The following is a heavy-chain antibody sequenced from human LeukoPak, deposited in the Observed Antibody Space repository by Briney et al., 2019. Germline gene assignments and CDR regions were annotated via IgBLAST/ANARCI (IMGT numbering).Heavy chain of an antibody. D-gene: IGHD4-17*01. J-gene: IGHJ4*02. Sequence: SETLSLTCAVYGGSFSGYYWSWIRQPPGKGLEWIGEINHSGSTNYNPALKSRVTISVDTSKNQYSLKLSSVTAADTAVYYCARIPDDYGDHGIDYWGQGTLVTVSS. V-gene: IGHV4-34*01. CDR3: ARIPDDYGDHGIDY. CDR1: GGSFSGYY. CDR2: INHSGST.